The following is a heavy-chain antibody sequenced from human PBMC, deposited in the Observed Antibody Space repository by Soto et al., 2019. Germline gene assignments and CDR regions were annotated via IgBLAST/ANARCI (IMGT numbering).Heavy chain of an antibody. D-gene: IGHD1-26*01. J-gene: IGHJ6*02. Sequence: PGESLKISCKGSGYSFTSYWIGWVRQMPGKGLEWIGIIYPGDSDTRYSPSFQGQVTISADKSISTAYLQWSTLKASDPAMYYCARSHTTDHYYYGMDVWGQETTVTASS. CDR3: ARSHTTDHYYYGMDV. CDR2: IYPGDSDT. CDR1: GYSFTSYW. V-gene: IGHV5-51*01.